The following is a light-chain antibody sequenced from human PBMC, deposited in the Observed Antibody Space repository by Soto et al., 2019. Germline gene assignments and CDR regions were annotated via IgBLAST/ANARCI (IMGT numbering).Light chain of an antibody. CDR3: MQSLQSHT. CDR2: LPS. J-gene: IGKJ2*01. Sequence: EIVMTQSPLSLPVTPGEPASISCRSSQSLLQSNGYNYLDWFLEKPGQSPQLLIYLPSHRASGVPDRFSGSGSGTDFTLKISRVEAEDVGVYYCMQSLQSHTFGQGTKLEIK. V-gene: IGKV2-28*01. CDR1: QSLLQSNGYNY.